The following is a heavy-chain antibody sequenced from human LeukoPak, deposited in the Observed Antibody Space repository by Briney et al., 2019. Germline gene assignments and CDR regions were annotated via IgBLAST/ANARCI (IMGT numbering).Heavy chain of an antibody. Sequence: GGSLRLSCAASGFTFSSSAMSWVRQAPGKGLEWVSAISGSGGSTYYADSVKGRFTISRDNSKNTLYLQMNSLRAEDTAVYYCAKVIRLGELLGAYYYYGMDVWGQGTTVTVSS. D-gene: IGHD1-26*01. V-gene: IGHV3-23*01. J-gene: IGHJ6*02. CDR2: ISGSGGST. CDR3: AKVIRLGELLGAYYYYGMDV. CDR1: GFTFSSSA.